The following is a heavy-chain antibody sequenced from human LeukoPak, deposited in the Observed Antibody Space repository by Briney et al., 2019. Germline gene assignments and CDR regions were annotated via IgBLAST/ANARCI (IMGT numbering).Heavy chain of an antibody. CDR1: GFTFSSYS. CDR3: ARDLVTMVRGLLY. Sequence: GGSLRLSCAASGFTFSSYSMNWVRQAPGKGLEWVPYISSSSSTIYYADSVKGRFTISRDNAKNSLYLQMNSLRAEDTAVYYCARDLVTMVRGLLYWGQGTLVTVSS. D-gene: IGHD3-10*01. CDR2: ISSSSSTI. V-gene: IGHV3-48*04. J-gene: IGHJ4*02.